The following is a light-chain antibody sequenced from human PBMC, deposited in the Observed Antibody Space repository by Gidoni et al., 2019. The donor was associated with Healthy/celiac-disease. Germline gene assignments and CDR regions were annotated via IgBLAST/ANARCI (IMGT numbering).Light chain of an antibody. J-gene: IGLJ3*02. CDR3: AAWDDSLNGWV. CDR2: SNN. Sequence: QSVLTQPPTASGTPGQRVTISCSGSSSNIASNTVNWYQQLPGTAPKLLIYSNNQRPSWVPDRFSGSKSGTSASLAISGLQSEDEADYYCAAWDDSLNGWVFGGGTNLTVL. V-gene: IGLV1-44*01. CDR1: SSNIASNT.